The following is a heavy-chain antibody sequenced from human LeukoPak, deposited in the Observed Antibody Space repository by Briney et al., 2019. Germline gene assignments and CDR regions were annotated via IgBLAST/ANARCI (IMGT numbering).Heavy chain of an antibody. D-gene: IGHD5-12*01. Sequence: KSSGTLSLTCAVYGGSFSGYYWSWIRQPPGKGLEWIGEINHSGSTNYNPSLKGRVTISVDTSKNQFSLKLSSVTAADTAVYYCARGPYSGYDSHYMDVWGRGTTVTVSS. CDR3: ARGPYSGYDSHYMDV. CDR2: INHSGST. CDR1: GGSFSGYY. V-gene: IGHV4-34*01. J-gene: IGHJ6*03.